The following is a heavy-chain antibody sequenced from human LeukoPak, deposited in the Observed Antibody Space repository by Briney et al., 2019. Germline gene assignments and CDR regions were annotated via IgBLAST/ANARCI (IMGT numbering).Heavy chain of an antibody. V-gene: IGHV4-59*08. D-gene: IGHD6-13*01. CDR1: GGSISRYY. J-gene: IGHJ4*02. CDR3: ARHLATAGTGFDY. CDR2: IYYSGST. Sequence: SETLSLTCTVSGGSISRYYWSWIRQPPGKGLEWIGYIYYSGSTNYNPSLMGRVTISVDTSKNQSSLKLSSVTAADTAVYYCARHLATAGTGFDYWGQGTLVTVSS.